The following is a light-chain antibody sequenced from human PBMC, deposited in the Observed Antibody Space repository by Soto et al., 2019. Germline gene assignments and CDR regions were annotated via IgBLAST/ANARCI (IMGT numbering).Light chain of an antibody. CDR1: QSLLHSNGYNY. CDR3: MQALQTSWT. V-gene: IGKV2-28*01. Sequence: DIVMTQSPLSLPVTPGEPASISCRSSQSLLHSNGYNYLDWYLQKPGQSPQLLIYLGSNRSSGVPDRFSGSGSGTDFTLKISRVEAEDVGVYYCMQALQTSWTFGQGTKVDIX. CDR2: LGS. J-gene: IGKJ1*01.